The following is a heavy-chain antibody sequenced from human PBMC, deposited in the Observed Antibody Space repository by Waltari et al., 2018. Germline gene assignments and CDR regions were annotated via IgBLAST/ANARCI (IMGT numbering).Heavy chain of an antibody. CDR1: GFTFSSYS. CDR2: ISSSSSYI. D-gene: IGHD6-13*01. CDR3: ARGGAAAAGGIGMDV. J-gene: IGHJ6*02. Sequence: EVQLVESGGGLVKPGGSLRLSCAASGFTFSSYSMNWVRQAPGKGLEWVSSISSSSSYIYYADSVKGRFTISRDNAKNSLYLQMNSLRAEDTAVYYCARGGAAAAGGIGMDVWGQGTTVTVSS. V-gene: IGHV3-21*01.